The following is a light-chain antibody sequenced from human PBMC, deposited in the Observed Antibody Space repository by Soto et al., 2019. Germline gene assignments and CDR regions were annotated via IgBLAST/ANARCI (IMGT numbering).Light chain of an antibody. CDR2: GTS. J-gene: IGKJ2*01. V-gene: IGKV3-20*01. Sequence: EIVMTQSPGTLSLSPGERVTLSCRASQSVSSNKLAWVQQRPGQAPRFLIYGTSTRATGIPDRFSGSGSGTDFTLTISRLEPEDFAVYYCQQYCTSPYTFGQGTKVEIK. CDR3: QQYCTSPYT. CDR1: QSVSSNK.